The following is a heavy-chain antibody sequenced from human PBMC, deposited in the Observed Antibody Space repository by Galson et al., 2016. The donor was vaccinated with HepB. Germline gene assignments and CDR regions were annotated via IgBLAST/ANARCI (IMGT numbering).Heavy chain of an antibody. CDR1: GFTFSTYT. J-gene: IGHJ4*02. V-gene: IGHV3-23*01. D-gene: IGHD3-10*01. Sequence: SLRLSCAASGFTFSTYTMTWVRQAPGKGLEWISAIRGSGNSTFYADSVQGRFTISGDKSKNTLSLQMSSLRAEDTAVYYCAKDASTSGGFLYSFDSWGQGTLVAVSS. CDR3: AKDASTSGGFLYSFDS. CDR2: IRGSGNST.